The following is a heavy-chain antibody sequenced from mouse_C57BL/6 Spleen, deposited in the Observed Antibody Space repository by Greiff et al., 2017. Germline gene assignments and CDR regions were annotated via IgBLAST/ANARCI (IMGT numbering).Heavy chain of an antibody. CDR2: IYPGDGDT. CDR3: ARIGSSSYFDY. Sequence: VQLQQSGAELVKPGASVKISCKASGYAFSSYWMNWVKQRPGKGLEWIGQIYPGDGDTNYNGKFKGKATLTADKSSSTAYMQLSSLTSEDSAVYFGARIGSSSYFDYWGQGTTLTVSS. V-gene: IGHV1-80*01. D-gene: IGHD1-1*01. J-gene: IGHJ2*01. CDR1: GYAFSSYW.